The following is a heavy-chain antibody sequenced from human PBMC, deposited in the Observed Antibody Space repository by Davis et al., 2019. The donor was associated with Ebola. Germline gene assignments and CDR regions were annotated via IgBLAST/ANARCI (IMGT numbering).Heavy chain of an antibody. J-gene: IGHJ3*02. Sequence: ASVKVSCKASGYTFTGYYIHWVRQAPGQGLEWMGWINPNSGGTNYAQKFQGRVTMTRDTSISTAYMELSRLRSDDTAVYYCARTPYRSSWYQGDAFDIWGQGTMVTVSS. CDR2: INPNSGGT. CDR3: ARTPYRSSWYQGDAFDI. CDR1: GYTFTGYY. V-gene: IGHV1-2*02. D-gene: IGHD6-13*01.